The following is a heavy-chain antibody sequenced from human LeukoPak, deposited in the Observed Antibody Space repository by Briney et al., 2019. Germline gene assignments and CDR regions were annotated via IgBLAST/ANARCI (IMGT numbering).Heavy chain of an antibody. CDR1: GGSFSGYY. CDR3: ARERILGYCSGGSCNAKRDAFDI. J-gene: IGHJ3*02. V-gene: IGHV4-34*01. CDR2: INHSGST. D-gene: IGHD2-15*01. Sequence: SETLSLTCAVYGGSFSGYYWSWIRQPPGKGLEWIGEINHSGSTNYNPSLKSRVTISVDTSKNQFSLKLSSVTAADTAVYYCARERILGYCSGGSCNAKRDAFDIWGQGTMVTVSS.